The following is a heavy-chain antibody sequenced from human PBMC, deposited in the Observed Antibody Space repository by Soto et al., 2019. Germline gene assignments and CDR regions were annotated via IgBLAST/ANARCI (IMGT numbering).Heavy chain of an antibody. CDR3: ARERWLQSYYYYGMDV. D-gene: IGHD5-12*01. CDR2: IDPSDSYT. J-gene: IGHJ6*02. CDR1: GYSFTSYW. V-gene: IGHV5-10-1*01. Sequence: PGESLKISCKGSGYSFTSYWISWVRQMPGKGLEWMGRIDPSDSYTNYSPSFQGHVTISADKSISTAYLQWSSLEASDTAMYYCARERWLQSYYYYGMDVWGQGTTVTVSS.